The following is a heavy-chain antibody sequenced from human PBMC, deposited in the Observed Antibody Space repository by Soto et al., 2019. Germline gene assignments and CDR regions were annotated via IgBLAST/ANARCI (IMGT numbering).Heavy chain of an antibody. Sequence: LRGSCGSYVRTLSCYSMHWVCQDPGKGLEWVSSLNGSGGSTYYADSVKGRFTNSRGKAKNPVYLEMNSLRAEDTAVYYCAKMGGSFYAWDFHLWGCG. CDR1: VRTLSCYS. J-gene: IGHJ2*01. D-gene: IGHD1-26*01. CDR3: AKMGGSFYAWDFHL. V-gene: IGHV3-23*01. CDR2: LNGSGGST.